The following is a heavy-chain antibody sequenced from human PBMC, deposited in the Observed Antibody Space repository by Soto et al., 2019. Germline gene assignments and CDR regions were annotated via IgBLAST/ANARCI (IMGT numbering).Heavy chain of an antibody. CDR2: INHTGGT. J-gene: IGHJ5*02. Sequence: SETLSLTCAVYGGSVNGYYWNWIRQPPGKGLEWIGEINHTGGTHYNPSPKSRVTMSVDTSKNQFSLRLSSVTAADTAIYYCATRITVFGLLIPPFDPWGQGTQVTVSS. D-gene: IGHD3-3*01. CDR3: ATRITVFGLLIPPFDP. V-gene: IGHV4-34*01. CDR1: GGSVNGYY.